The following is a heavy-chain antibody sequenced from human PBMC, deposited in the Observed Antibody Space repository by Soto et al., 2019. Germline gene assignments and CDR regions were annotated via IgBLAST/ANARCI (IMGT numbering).Heavy chain of an antibody. V-gene: IGHV1-69*13. Sequence: ASVKVSCKASGGTFSSYAISWVRQAPGQGLEWMGGIIPIFGTANYAQKFQGRVTITADESTSTAYMELSSLRSEDTAVYYCAGEMALAATNPLDAFDIWGQGTMVTVSS. CDR2: IIPIFGTA. CDR1: GGTFSSYA. D-gene: IGHD6-25*01. J-gene: IGHJ3*02. CDR3: AGEMALAATNPLDAFDI.